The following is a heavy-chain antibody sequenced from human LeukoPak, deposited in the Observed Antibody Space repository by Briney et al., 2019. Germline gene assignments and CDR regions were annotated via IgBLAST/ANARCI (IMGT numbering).Heavy chain of an antibody. CDR1: GSTLDDYG. D-gene: IGHD6-19*01. V-gene: IGHV3-23*01. J-gene: IGHJ4*02. CDR2: ISGSGGST. Sequence: GGSLRLSCVASGSTLDDYGMSWVRQAPGKGLEWVSAISGSGGSTYYADSVKGRFTISRDNSKNTLFLQMNSLRAEDTAVYYCAKDSLVGGWLVGYSFDSWGQGTLVTVSS. CDR3: AKDSLVGGWLVGYSFDS.